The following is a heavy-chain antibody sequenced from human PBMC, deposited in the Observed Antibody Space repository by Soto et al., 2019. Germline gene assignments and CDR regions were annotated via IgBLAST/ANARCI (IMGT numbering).Heavy chain of an antibody. CDR2: IYTSGST. CDR3: ARVFMITFGGVIVYNWFDP. Sequence: SETLSLTCTVSGGSISSYYWSWIRQPAGKGLEWIGRIYTSGSTNYNPSLKSRVTMSVDTSKNQFSLKLSSVTAADTAVYYCARVFMITFGGVIVYNWFDPWGQGTLVTVSS. CDR1: GGSISSYY. D-gene: IGHD3-16*02. J-gene: IGHJ5*02. V-gene: IGHV4-4*07.